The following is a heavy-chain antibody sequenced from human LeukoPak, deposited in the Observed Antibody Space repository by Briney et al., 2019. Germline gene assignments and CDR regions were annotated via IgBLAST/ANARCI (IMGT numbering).Heavy chain of an antibody. D-gene: IGHD3-10*01. J-gene: IGHJ6*03. Sequence: PSETLSLTCTVSGGPISSYYWSWIRQPAGKGLEWIGRIYTSGSTNYNPSLKSRVTMSVDTSKNQFSLKLSSVTAADTAVYYCARGEPMVRGVSYYYYYMDVWGKGTTVTISS. CDR1: GGPISSYY. CDR3: ARGEPMVRGVSYYYYYMDV. CDR2: IYTSGST. V-gene: IGHV4-4*07.